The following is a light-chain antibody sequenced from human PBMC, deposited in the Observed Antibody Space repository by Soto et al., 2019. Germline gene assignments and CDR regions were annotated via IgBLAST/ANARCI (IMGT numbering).Light chain of an antibody. CDR1: QSISSN. V-gene: IGKV1-39*01. CDR3: QQYNTYST. Sequence: DIQMTQSPSSLSASVLDMVTISCRASQSISSNLNLYQQKPGKAPKLLIYAASNLQSGVPARFSGSGSGTEFTLTISSLQPDDFATYYCQQYNTYSTFGQGTRLEIK. J-gene: IGKJ5*01. CDR2: AAS.